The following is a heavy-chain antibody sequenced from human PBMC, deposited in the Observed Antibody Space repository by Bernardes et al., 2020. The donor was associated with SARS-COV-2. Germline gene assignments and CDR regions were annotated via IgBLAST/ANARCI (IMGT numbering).Heavy chain of an antibody. CDR2: IHPCDSDT. Sequence: GEFPKLPHTGSCYTFTPYWIRWVPPMPGKGLEWMGLIHPCDSDTKYSPSFQGRVTIPADKSVNTAYLQWSSLKASDTAIYYCARRRYGDFGVDVWGQGTTVTVSS. CDR1: CYTFTPYW. D-gene: IGHD4-17*01. J-gene: IGHJ6*02. V-gene: IGHV5-51*01. CDR3: ARRRYGDFGVDV.